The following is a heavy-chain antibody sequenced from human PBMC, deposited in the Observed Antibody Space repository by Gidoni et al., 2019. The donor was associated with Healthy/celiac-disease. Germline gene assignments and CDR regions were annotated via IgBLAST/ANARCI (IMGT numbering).Heavy chain of an antibody. CDR2: ITGVRCST. CDR3: AKTEPITMLVVTLSGCWFDP. D-gene: IGHD3-22*01. J-gene: IGHJ5*02. V-gene: IGHV3-23*01. Sequence: EVQLLEYGGGVVQPGGSLRRSCAASGLTCSDDAMSWVRQAPGKGLEWVSGITGVRCSTYYADSVKGRFTISRYNSKNTLFLQMNSLRAEYTAVYYCAKTEPITMLVVTLSGCWFDPWGQGTLVTVSS. CDR1: GLTCSDDA.